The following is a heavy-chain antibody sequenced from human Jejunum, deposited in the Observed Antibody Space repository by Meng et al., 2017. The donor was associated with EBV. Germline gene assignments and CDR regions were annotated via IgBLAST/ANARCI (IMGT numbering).Heavy chain of an antibody. J-gene: IGHJ4*02. CDR1: GGSIGSDY. CDR3: ARDRGWVVAAHYFHD. Sequence: QGQLHDSGPGLVKPSESSPLTRTVSGGSIGSDYGNWIRQPPGKGLESIGYIYYNGNTNYNPSLKSRVTISVDTSKNQFSLKLTSVTAADTAVYYCARDRGWVVAAHYFHDWGQGILVTVSS. CDR2: IYYNGNT. D-gene: IGHD2-15*01. V-gene: IGHV4-59*01.